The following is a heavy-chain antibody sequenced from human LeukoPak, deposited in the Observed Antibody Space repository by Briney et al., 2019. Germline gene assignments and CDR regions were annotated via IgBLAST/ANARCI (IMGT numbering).Heavy chain of an antibody. J-gene: IGHJ3*02. Sequence: PGGSLRLSCAASGFTFSNAWMSWVRQAPGKGLEWVGRIKSKTDGGTTDYAAPVKGRFTISRDDSKNTLYLQMNSLKTEDTAVYYCTTDTSYRDPDAFDIWGQGTMVTVSS. CDR1: GFTFSNAW. CDR3: TTDTSYRDPDAFDI. D-gene: IGHD3-10*01. V-gene: IGHV3-15*01. CDR2: IKSKTDGGTT.